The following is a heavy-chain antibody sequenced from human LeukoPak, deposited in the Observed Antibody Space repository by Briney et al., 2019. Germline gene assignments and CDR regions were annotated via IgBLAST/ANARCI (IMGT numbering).Heavy chain of an antibody. J-gene: IGHJ6*02. D-gene: IGHD3-10*01. V-gene: IGHV1-18*01. CDR2: ISAYNGNT. Sequence: ASVKVSCKASGYTFTSYGISWVRQAPGQGLEWMGWISAYNGNTNYVQKLQGRVTMTTDTSTSTAYMELRSLRSDDTAVYYCATSSMVRGVHYYYYGMDVWGQGTTVTVTS. CDR1: GYTFTSYG. CDR3: ATSSMVRGVHYYYYGMDV.